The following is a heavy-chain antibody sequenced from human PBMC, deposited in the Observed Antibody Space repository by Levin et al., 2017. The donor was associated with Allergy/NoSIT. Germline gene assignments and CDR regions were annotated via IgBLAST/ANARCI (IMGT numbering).Heavy chain of an antibody. CDR2: ISSSGSPL. J-gene: IGHJ6*02. Sequence: GESLKISCAASGFTFSSYEMNWVRQAPGKGLEWVSYISSSGSPLYYADSVKGRFTISRDNAKNSLYLQMNSLRAEDTAVYYCARGYCSGTSCRNYYYYAMDVWGQGTTVTVSS. CDR1: GFTFSSYE. V-gene: IGHV3-48*03. CDR3: ARGYCSGTSCRNYYYYAMDV. D-gene: IGHD2-2*01.